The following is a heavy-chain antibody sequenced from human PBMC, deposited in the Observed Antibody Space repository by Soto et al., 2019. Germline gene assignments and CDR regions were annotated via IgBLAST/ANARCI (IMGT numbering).Heavy chain of an antibody. CDR2: IIPILGIA. CDR3: ARVPGVGDYYMDV. Sequence: SVKVSCKASGGTFSSYTISSVRQAPGQGLEWMGRIIPILGIASYAQKFQGRVAMTRNTSISTAYMELSSLRSEDTAVYYCARVPGVGDYYMDVWGKGTTVTVSS. V-gene: IGHV1-69*02. CDR1: GGTFSSYT. D-gene: IGHD2-2*01. J-gene: IGHJ6*03.